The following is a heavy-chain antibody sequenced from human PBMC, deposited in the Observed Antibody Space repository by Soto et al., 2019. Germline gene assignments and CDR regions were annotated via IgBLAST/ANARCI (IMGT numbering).Heavy chain of an antibody. V-gene: IGHV4-61*01. D-gene: IGHD6-19*01. CDR1: GGSISSDNYY. CDR3: ATVPRGYSSGWYTLFDY. CDR2: IYYSGST. J-gene: IGHJ4*02. Sequence: PSETLSLTCTVSGGSISSDNYYWSWIRQPPGKVLEWIGYIYYSGSTNYNPSLKSLVTISVDTSKNQFSLKLTSVTAADTAVYYCATVPRGYSSGWYTLFDYWGQGTLVTVS.